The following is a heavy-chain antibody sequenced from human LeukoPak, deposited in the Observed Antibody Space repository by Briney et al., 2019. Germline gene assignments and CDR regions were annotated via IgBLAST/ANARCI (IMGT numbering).Heavy chain of an antibody. CDR2: INHSGST. V-gene: IGHV4-34*01. J-gene: IGHJ6*03. Sequence: SETLSLTCAAYGGSFSGYYWSWIRQPPGKGLEWIGEINHSGSTNYNPSLKSRVTISVDTSKNQFSLKLSSVTAADTAVYYCARGPLVQYYYYYYYMDVWGKGTTVTVSS. D-gene: IGHD6-6*01. CDR3: ARGPLVQYYYYYYYMDV. CDR1: GGSFSGYY.